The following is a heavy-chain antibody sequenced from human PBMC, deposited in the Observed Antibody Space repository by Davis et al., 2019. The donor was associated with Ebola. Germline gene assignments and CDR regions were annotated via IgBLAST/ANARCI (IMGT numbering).Heavy chain of an antibody. V-gene: IGHV3-64*02. J-gene: IGHJ6*02. CDR1: GFTFSSYA. D-gene: IGHD1-26*01. Sequence: GESLKISCAASGFTFSSYAMHWVRQAPGKGLEYVSAISSNGGSTYYADSVKGRFTISRDNSKNTLYLQMGSLRSEDTAVYYCARDPPGGGSYFYYGMDVWGQGTTVTVSS. CDR2: ISSNGGST. CDR3: ARDPPGGGSYFYYGMDV.